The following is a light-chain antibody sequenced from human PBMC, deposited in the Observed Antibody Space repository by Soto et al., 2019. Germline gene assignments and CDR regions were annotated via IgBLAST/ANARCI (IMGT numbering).Light chain of an antibody. CDR1: QSVTSSY. Sequence: EIVLTQSPGTLSLSPGERATLSCRASQSVTSSYLAWYQQKPGQAPRLLIYGASSRATGIPDRFSGSGSGTDFNFTISRLEPEDFAVYYCQQYAGSPLTFGGGTNVEIK. CDR3: QQYAGSPLT. CDR2: GAS. V-gene: IGKV3-20*01. J-gene: IGKJ4*01.